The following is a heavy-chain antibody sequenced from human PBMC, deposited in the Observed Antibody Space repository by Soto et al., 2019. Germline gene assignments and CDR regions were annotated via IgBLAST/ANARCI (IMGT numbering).Heavy chain of an antibody. Sequence: GGSLRLSCSVSGFTFSSYTMHWVRQAPGKGLEYVSSVTPNGRSTYYADSVKGRFTVSRDNSKNTLYLQMSTLRAEDTALYYCVKDRWVDYWGQGILVTAPQ. V-gene: IGHV3-64D*06. D-gene: IGHD6-13*01. CDR1: GFTFSSYT. CDR2: VTPNGRST. CDR3: VKDRWVDY. J-gene: IGHJ4*02.